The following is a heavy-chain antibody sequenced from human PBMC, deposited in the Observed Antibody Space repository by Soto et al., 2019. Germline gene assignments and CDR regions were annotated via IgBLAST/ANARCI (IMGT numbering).Heavy chain of an antibody. CDR3: ARGPKRAAAGLDY. CDR2: IYYSGST. J-gene: IGHJ4*02. D-gene: IGHD6-13*01. Sequence: SETLSLTCTVSGGSISSYYWSWIRQPPGKGLEWIGYIYYSGSTNYNPSLKSRVTISVDKSKNQFSLKLSSVTAADTAVYYCARGPKRAAAGLDYWGQGTLVTVS. V-gene: IGHV4-59*12. CDR1: GGSISSYY.